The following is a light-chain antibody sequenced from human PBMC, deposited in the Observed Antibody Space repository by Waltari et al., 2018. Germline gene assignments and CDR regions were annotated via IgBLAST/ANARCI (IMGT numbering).Light chain of an antibody. CDR2: KND. CDR3: ASWDGSLSGRV. J-gene: IGLJ3*02. CDR1: SSNLGSNY. Sequence: QSVLTQPPSASGTTGQRVLISCSGSSSNLGSNYVYWYQQITGTAPKLLIYKNDQRPSGVPDRFSGSKSGTSASLAISGLRSEDEADYFCASWDGSLSGRVFGGGTKLTVL. V-gene: IGLV1-47*01.